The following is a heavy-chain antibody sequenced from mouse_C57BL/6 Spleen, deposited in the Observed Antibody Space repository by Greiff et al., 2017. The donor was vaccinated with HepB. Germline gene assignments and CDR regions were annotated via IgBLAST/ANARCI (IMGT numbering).Heavy chain of an antibody. J-gene: IGHJ4*01. Sequence: EVQLQQSGPELVKPGASVKISCKASGYTFTDYYMNWVKQSHGKSLEWIGDINPNNGGTSYNQKFKGKATLTVDKSSSTAYMELRSLTSEDSAVYYGARRGDGYPYAMDYWGQGTSVTVSS. V-gene: IGHV1-26*01. CDR1: GYTFTDYY. CDR2: INPNNGGT. CDR3: ARRGDGYPYAMDY. D-gene: IGHD2-3*01.